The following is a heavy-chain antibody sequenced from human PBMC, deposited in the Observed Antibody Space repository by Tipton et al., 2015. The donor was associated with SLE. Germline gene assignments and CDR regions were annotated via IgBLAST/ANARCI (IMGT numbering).Heavy chain of an antibody. CDR1: GFTFSSYS. CDR3: ARVEDYYGSGSYFLLYYYGMDV. Sequence: GSLRLSCAASGFTFSSYSMNWVRQAPGKGLEWVSSISSSSSYIYYADSVKGRFTISRDNAKNSLYLQMNSLRAEDTAVYYCARVEDYYGSGSYFLLYYYGMDVWGQGTTVTVSS. CDR2: ISSSSSYI. D-gene: IGHD3-10*01. J-gene: IGHJ6*02. V-gene: IGHV3-21*01.